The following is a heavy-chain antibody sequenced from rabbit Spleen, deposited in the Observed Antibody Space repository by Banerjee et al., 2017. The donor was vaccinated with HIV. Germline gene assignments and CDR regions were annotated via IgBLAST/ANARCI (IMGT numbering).Heavy chain of an antibody. J-gene: IGHJ4*01. Sequence: QSLEESGGGLVKPGASLTLTCTASGFSFSSRYYLCWVRQAPGKGLEWIACIYSGSSGDTYYASWAKGRFTISKTSSTTVTLQMTSLTAADTATYFCARETSSGWGIISFYFSLWGPGTLVTVS. D-gene: IGHD4-1*01. CDR1: GFSFSSRYY. CDR3: ARETSSGWGIISFYFSL. V-gene: IGHV1S40*01. CDR2: IYSGSSGDT.